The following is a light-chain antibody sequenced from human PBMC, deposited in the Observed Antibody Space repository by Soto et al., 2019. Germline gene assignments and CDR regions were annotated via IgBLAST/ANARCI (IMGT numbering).Light chain of an antibody. CDR3: QHYDHLPPLS. V-gene: IGKV1-33*01. Sequence: DIQMTQSPSSLSASVGDRVTITCQASQDIKNYLNWYQQIPGKAPILLIYDASNLKAGVPSRFSGSGSGTHCTFTISSLQPEDVATYYCQHYDHLPPLSFGGGTKVEIK. CDR1: QDIKNY. CDR2: DAS. J-gene: IGKJ4*01.